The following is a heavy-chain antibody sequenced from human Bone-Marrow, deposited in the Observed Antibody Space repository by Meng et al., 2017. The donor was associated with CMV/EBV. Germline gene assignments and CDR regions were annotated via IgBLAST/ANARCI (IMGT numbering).Heavy chain of an antibody. CDR2: ISSCSSYI. CDR3: ARGYCSSTSCYHNWFDP. CDR1: GFTFSSYG. D-gene: IGHD2-2*01. Sequence: GESLKISCAASGFTFSSYGMHWVRQAPGKGLEWVSSISSCSSYIYYADSVKGRFTISRDNAKNSLYLQMNSLRAEGTAVYYCARGYCSSTSCYHNWFDPWGQGTLVTVSS. V-gene: IGHV3-21*01. J-gene: IGHJ5*02.